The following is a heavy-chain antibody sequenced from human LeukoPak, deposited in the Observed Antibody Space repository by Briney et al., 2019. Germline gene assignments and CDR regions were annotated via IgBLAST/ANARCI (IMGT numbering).Heavy chain of an antibody. CDR2: MNPNSGNT. Sequence: ASVKVSCKASGYTFTSYDINWVRQATGQGLEWMGWMNPNSGNTGYAQKFQGRVTITRNTSISTAYMELSSLRSEDTAVYYCARGPPRYYYGSGSGEVANDYWGQGTLVTVSS. J-gene: IGHJ4*02. CDR1: GYTFTSYD. D-gene: IGHD3-10*01. V-gene: IGHV1-8*03. CDR3: ARGPPRYYYGSGSGEVANDY.